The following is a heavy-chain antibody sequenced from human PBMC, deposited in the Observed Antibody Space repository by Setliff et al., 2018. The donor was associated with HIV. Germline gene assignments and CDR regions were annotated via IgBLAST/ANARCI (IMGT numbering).Heavy chain of an antibody. CDR1: GFILSEDW. CDR3: TTEDPWLRFGH. J-gene: IGHJ5*02. Sequence: LRLSCAVSGFILSEDWMSWVRQAPGKGLEWLGRIKSKRDGGTIDYAAPVKGRFTIPRDDSKTTLYLQMNSQKTEDTAVYYCTTEDPWLRFGHWGQGTLVTVSS. CDR2: IKSKRDGGTI. D-gene: IGHD5-12*01. V-gene: IGHV3-15*01.